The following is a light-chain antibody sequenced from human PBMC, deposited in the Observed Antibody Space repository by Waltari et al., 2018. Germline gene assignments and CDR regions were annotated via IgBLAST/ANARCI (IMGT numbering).Light chain of an antibody. CDR2: EVI. CDR1: SRHFGNYYL. V-gene: IGLV2-23*02. Sequence: QSALTQPASASGTPGQSITLSCPGTSRHFGNYYLVSWYQQHPVKAPNLLVCEVIKRPSGVSSRFSGSKSGNTASLTISGLQAEDEADYYCCSYAGLGTYVFGSGTKVTVL. CDR3: CSYAGLGTYV. J-gene: IGLJ1*01.